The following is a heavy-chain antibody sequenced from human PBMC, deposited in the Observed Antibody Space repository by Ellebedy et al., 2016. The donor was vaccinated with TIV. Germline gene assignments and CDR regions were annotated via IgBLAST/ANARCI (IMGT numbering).Heavy chain of an antibody. CDR1: GGPFSDYY. CDR2: INQSGST. J-gene: IGHJ4*02. V-gene: IGHV4-34*01. CDR3: ARRSGNCSGGYCYSRYLDY. Sequence: MPSETLSLTCTVSGGPFSDYYWTWVRQSPGKGLEWFGEINQSGSTNYNQSLRSRVILSVDTSKNQFSLKLSSVTAADTAVYYCARRSGNCSGGYCYSRYLDYWGQGTLVTVSS. D-gene: IGHD2-15*01.